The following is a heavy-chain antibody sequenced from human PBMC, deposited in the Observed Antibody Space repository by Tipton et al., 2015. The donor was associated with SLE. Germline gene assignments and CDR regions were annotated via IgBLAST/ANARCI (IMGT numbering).Heavy chain of an antibody. CDR3: ARGRGDV. CDR1: GFTVSSNY. Sequence: LRLSCAASGFTVSSNYMSWVRQAPGKGLEWIGSIYYSGSTYYNPSLKSRVTISVDTSKNQFSLKLSSVTAADTAVYYCARGRGDVWGKGTTVTVSS. CDR2: IYYSGST. J-gene: IGHJ6*04. V-gene: IGHV4-39*07.